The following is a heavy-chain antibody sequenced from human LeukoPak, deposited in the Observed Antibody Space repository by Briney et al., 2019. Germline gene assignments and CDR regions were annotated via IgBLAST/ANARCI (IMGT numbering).Heavy chain of an antibody. V-gene: IGHV4-59*08. J-gene: IGHJ4*02. CDR1: GGSISSYY. CDR3: ARLQLDPGIAFHFDY. Sequence: SETLSLTCTVSGGSISSYYWSWIRQPPGKGLEWIGYIYYSGSTNYNPSLKSRVTISVDTSKNQFSLKLSSVTAADTAVYYCARLQLDPGIAFHFDYWGQGTLVTVSS. CDR2: IYYSGST. D-gene: IGHD6-13*01.